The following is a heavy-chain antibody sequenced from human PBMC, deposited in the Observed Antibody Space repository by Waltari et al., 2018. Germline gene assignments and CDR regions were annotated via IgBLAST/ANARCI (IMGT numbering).Heavy chain of an antibody. CDR2: IYYSGST. J-gene: IGHJ4*02. V-gene: IGHV4-59*01. CDR1: GGSISSYY. Sequence: QVQLQESGPGLVKPSETLSLTCTVSGGSISSYYWSWIRQPPGKGLEWIGYIYYSGSTNYTPSLKSRVTISVDTSKNQFSRRLSSVTAADTALYYCAGTLGNYFDYWGQGSLVTVSS. CDR3: AGTLGNYFDY. D-gene: IGHD7-27*01.